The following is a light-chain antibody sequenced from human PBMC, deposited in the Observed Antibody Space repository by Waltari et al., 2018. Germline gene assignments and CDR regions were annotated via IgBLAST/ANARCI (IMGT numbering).Light chain of an antibody. CDR3: ALYMGSGIWV. CDR2: KAN. CDR1: SDSISTTSY. Sequence: QTVVTQEPSLSVSPGGTVTPTCALSSDSISTTSYATWYQQSPGQAPRTLVYKANSRSSGVPDRFSGSILGNKAALTITGAQADDESDYYCALYMGSGIWVFGGGTKLTVL. J-gene: IGLJ3*02. V-gene: IGLV8-61*01.